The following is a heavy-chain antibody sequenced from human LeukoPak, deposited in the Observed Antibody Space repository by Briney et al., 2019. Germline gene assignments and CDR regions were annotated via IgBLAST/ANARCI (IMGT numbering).Heavy chain of an antibody. J-gene: IGHJ5*02. V-gene: IGHV3-33*01. Sequence: GRSLRLSCAASGFTFSSYGMHWVRQAPGKGLEWVAVIWYDGSNKYYADSVKGRFTISRDNSKNTLYLQMNSLRAEDTAVYYCARDGGRRGYSYVVPINGFDPWGQGTRVTVSS. CDR3: ARDGGRRGYSYVVPINGFDP. CDR2: IWYDGSNK. D-gene: IGHD5-18*01. CDR1: GFTFSSYG.